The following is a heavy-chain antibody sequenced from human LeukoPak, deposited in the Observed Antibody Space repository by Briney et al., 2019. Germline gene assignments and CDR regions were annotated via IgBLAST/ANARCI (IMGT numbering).Heavy chain of an antibody. CDR3: ARASDYYDSGGYYDY. CDR2: INPNSGGT. Sequence: ASVKVSCKASGYTFTGYYMHWVRQAPGQGLEWVGWINPNSGGTNYAQKFQGRVTMTRDTSISTAYMELSRLRSDDTAVYYCARASDYYDSGGYYDYWGQGTLVTVSS. CDR1: GYTFTGYY. D-gene: IGHD3-22*01. J-gene: IGHJ4*02. V-gene: IGHV1-2*02.